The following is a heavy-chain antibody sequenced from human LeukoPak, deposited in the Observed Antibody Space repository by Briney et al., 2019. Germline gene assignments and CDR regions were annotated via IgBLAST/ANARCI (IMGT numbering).Heavy chain of an antibody. Sequence: GASVKVSCKASGGTFSSYAISWVRQAPGQGLEWMGRIIPILGIANYAQKFQGRVTITADKSTSTAYMELSSLRSEDTAVYYCARDSITMIVTPSSGPDYWGQGTLVTVSS. J-gene: IGHJ4*02. CDR2: IIPILGIA. CDR3: ARDSITMIVTPSSGPDY. V-gene: IGHV1-69*04. CDR1: GGTFSSYA. D-gene: IGHD3-22*01.